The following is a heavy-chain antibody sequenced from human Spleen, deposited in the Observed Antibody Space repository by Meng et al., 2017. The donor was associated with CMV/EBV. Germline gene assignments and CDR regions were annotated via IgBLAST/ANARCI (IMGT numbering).Heavy chain of an antibody. D-gene: IGHD6-19*01. Sequence: CADSGFTFSNFPLHWVRPAPGKGVAWVAGISSDGSDEYYADSVRGRFTISRDNSKNTLYLQMNSLRIEDTAVYYCAKTGGIAVAGFDYWGQGTLVTVSS. CDR3: AKTGGIAVAGFDY. V-gene: IGHV3-30*04. J-gene: IGHJ4*02. CDR1: GFTFSNFP. CDR2: ISSDGSDE.